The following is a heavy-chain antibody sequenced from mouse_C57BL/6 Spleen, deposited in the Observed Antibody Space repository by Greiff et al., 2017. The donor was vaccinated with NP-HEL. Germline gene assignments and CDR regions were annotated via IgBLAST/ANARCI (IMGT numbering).Heavy chain of an antibody. CDR2: FYPGSGSI. Sequence: VQLQQSGAELVKPGASVKLSCKASGYTFTEYTIHWVKQRSGQGLEWIGWFYPGSGSIKYNEKFKDKATLTADKSSSTVYMELSRLTSEDSAVYFCGRYEGLYYGYDEYYFDYWGQGTTLTVSS. V-gene: IGHV1-62-2*01. D-gene: IGHD2-2*01. CDR1: GYTFTEYT. CDR3: GRYEGLYYGYDEYYFDY. J-gene: IGHJ2*01.